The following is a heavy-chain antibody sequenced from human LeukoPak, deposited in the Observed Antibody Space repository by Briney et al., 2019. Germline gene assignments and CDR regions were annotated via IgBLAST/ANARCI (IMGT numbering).Heavy chain of an antibody. CDR2: IYYSGST. CDR1: GGSFSGYY. J-gene: IGHJ4*02. Sequence: PSETLSLTCAVYGGSFSGYYWSWIRQPPGKGLEWIGSIYYSGSTYYNPSLKSRVTISVDTSKNQFSLKLSSVTAADTAVYYCARVTHRFLEWSFDYWGQGTLVTVSS. D-gene: IGHD3-3*01. CDR3: ARVTHRFLEWSFDY. V-gene: IGHV4-34*01.